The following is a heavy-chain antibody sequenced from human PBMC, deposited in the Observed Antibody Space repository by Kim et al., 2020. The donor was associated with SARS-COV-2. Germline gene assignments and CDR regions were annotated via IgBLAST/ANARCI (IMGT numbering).Heavy chain of an antibody. V-gene: IGHV1-18*04. J-gene: IGHJ6*02. CDR3: ARLGSSGCCGMDV. D-gene: IGHD6-19*01. CDR2: LRARRGAK. Sequence: ASVKVSCKSSGYDFSNFAISWVRQAPGHGPEWMGWLRARRGAKKYQQKYQGRVTMTTDTLTNTGYMELRNVRSDDSGVYFCARLGSSGCCGMDVWGQGTTVFVSS. CDR1: GYDFSNFA.